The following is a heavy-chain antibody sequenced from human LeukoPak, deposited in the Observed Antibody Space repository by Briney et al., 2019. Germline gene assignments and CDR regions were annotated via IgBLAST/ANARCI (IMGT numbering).Heavy chain of an antibody. J-gene: IGHJ4*02. CDR3: ARDRLRFLEWPGCDY. D-gene: IGHD3-3*01. Sequence: GGSLRLSCAASGFTFSSYSMNWVRQAPGKGLEWVSSISSSSSYIYYADSVKGRFTISRDNAKNSLYLQMNSLRAEDTAVYYCARDRLRFLEWPGCDYWGQGTLVTVSP. CDR2: ISSSSSYI. CDR1: GFTFSSYS. V-gene: IGHV3-21*01.